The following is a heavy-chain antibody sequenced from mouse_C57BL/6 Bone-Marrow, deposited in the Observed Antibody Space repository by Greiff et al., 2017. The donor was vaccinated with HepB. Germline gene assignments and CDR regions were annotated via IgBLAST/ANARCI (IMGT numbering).Heavy chain of an antibody. CDR1: GFTFSSYG. Sequence: EVQLVESGGDLVKPGGSLKLSCAASGFTFSSYGMSWVRQTPDKRLEWVATISSGGSYTYYPDSVKGRFTITRDNAKNTLYLQMSSLKSEDTAMYYCARPSYGNYPFDYWGQGTTLTVSS. J-gene: IGHJ2*01. CDR3: ARPSYGNYPFDY. V-gene: IGHV5-6*01. D-gene: IGHD2-1*01. CDR2: ISSGGSYT.